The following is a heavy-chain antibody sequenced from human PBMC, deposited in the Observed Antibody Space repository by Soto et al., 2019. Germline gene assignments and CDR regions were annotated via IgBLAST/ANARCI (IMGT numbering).Heavy chain of an antibody. CDR3: AHGSGWLFDF. Sequence: QITLKESGPTLVTPTQTLTLTCTFSGFSLSTSGVGVGWFRQPPGKALEWLTLIYWDDDNHYSPSLQSRLTITKDTSKNQAVLTMTHMDPVDTATYYCAHGSGWLFDFWGQGALVTVSS. CDR2: IYWDDDN. D-gene: IGHD6-19*01. J-gene: IGHJ4*02. CDR1: GFSLSTSGVG. V-gene: IGHV2-5*02.